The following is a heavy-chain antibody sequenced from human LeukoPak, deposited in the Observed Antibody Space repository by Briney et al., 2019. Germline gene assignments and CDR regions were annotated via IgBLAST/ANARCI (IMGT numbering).Heavy chain of an antibody. D-gene: IGHD6-19*01. Sequence: SETLSLTCTVSGGSISSSSYYWGWIRQPPGKGLEWIGSIYYSGSTYYNPSLKSRVTISVDTSKNQFSLKLGSVTAADTAVYYCARIVGSSGPYFDYWGQGTLVTVSS. V-gene: IGHV4-39*01. J-gene: IGHJ4*02. CDR1: GGSISSSSYY. CDR3: ARIVGSSGPYFDY. CDR2: IYYSGST.